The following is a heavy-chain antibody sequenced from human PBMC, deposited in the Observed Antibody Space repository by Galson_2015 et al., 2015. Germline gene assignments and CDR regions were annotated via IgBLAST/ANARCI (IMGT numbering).Heavy chain of an antibody. CDR2: IQPDGSEG. CDR3: ARVLFGTTDH. J-gene: IGHJ5*02. V-gene: IGHV3-7*03. CDR1: GFTFSSYW. Sequence: SLRLSCAASGFTFSSYWMGWARQAPGKGLEWVANIQPDGSEGFCVGSVKGRFTISRDNAQSSLFLQMNSLRVEDTAVYYCARVLFGTTDHWGQGTLVTVSS. D-gene: IGHD1-1*01.